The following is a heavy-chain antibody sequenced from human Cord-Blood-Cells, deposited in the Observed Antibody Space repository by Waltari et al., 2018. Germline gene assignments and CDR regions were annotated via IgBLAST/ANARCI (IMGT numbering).Heavy chain of an antibody. CDR3: AIDILTGYYDY. Sequence: QVQLVQSGAEVTKPGAPVKVSCTASGYPFTGHTMHWVRQAPGQGLEWMGWINPNSGGTNYAQKFQGRVTMARDTSISTAYMELSRLRSDDTAVYYCAIDILTGYYDYWGQGTLVTVSS. J-gene: IGHJ4*02. V-gene: IGHV1-2*02. CDR2: INPNSGGT. D-gene: IGHD3-9*01. CDR1: GYPFTGHT.